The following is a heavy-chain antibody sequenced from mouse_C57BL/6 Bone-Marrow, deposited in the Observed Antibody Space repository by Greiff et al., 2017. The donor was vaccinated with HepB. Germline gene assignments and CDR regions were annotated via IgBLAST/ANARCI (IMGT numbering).Heavy chain of an antibody. CDR3: ARSGGSSCGYFDV. D-gene: IGHD1-1*01. V-gene: IGHV1-54*01. Sequence: QVQLQQSGAELVRPGTSVKVSCKASGYAFTNYLIEWVKQRPGQGLEWIGVINPGSGGTNYNEKFKGKATLTADKSSSTAYMQLSSLTSEDSAVYFCARSGGSSCGYFDVWGTGTTVTVSS. J-gene: IGHJ1*03. CDR2: INPGSGGT. CDR1: GYAFTNYL.